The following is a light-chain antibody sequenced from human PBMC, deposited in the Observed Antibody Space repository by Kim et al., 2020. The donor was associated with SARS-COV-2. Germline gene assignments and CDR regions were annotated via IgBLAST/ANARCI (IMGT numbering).Light chain of an antibody. Sequence: APGKTARITCGGNNIGSKSVNWYQQKPGQAPVLVIYYDSDRPSGIPERFSGSNSGNMATLTISRVEAGDEADYYCQVWDSSSDHRVFGGGTQLTVL. CDR1: NIGSKS. V-gene: IGLV3-21*04. CDR3: QVWDSSSDHRV. J-gene: IGLJ3*02. CDR2: YDS.